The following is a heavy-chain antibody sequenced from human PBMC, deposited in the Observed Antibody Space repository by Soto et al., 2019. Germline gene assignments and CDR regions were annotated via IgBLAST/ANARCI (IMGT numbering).Heavy chain of an antibody. V-gene: IGHV3-30*18. CDR2: ISYDGSNK. J-gene: IGHJ4*02. Sequence: PGGSRRLSCAASGFTFSSYVMHWVRQAPGKGLEWVAVISYDGSNKYYADSVKGRFTISRDNSKNTLYLQMNSLRAEDTAVYYCAKGISSSGYYSDYWGQGTLVTVSS. CDR3: AKGISSSGYYSDY. D-gene: IGHD3-22*01. CDR1: GFTFSSYV.